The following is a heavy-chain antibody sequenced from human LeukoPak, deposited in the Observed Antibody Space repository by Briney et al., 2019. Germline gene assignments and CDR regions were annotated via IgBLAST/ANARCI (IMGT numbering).Heavy chain of an antibody. J-gene: IGHJ4*02. CDR3: AKSRSRWLQYYDY. CDR2: ISYDGSNK. D-gene: IGHD5-24*01. V-gene: IGHV3-30*18. CDR1: GFTFSSYG. Sequence: GGSLRLSCAASGFTFSSYGMHWVRQAPGKGLEWVAVISYDGSNKYYADSVKGRFTISRDNSKNTLYLQMNSLRAEDTAVYYCAKSRSRWLQYYDYWGQGTLVTVSS.